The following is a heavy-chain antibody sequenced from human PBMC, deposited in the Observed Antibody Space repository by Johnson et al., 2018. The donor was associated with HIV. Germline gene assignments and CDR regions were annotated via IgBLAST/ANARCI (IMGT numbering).Heavy chain of an antibody. V-gene: IGHV3-30-3*01. Sequence: QLVESGGGVVQPGRSLRLSCAASGFTFSGFAMHWVRQAPGKGLEWMAVISYDGSSKYYAESLKGRISISRDNSMNTLYLQMNSLRAEDTAVYYCATFGYTSAWIVTDEAFDVWGHGTLVTVSS. CDR1: GFTFSGFA. D-gene: IGHD5-12*01. J-gene: IGHJ3*01. CDR2: ISYDGSSK. CDR3: ATFGYTSAWIVTDEAFDV.